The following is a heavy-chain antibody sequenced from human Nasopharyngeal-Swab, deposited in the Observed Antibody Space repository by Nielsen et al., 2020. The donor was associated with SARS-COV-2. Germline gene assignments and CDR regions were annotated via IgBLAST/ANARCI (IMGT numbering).Heavy chain of an antibody. CDR3: ARKGRYCSSTSCGNWFDP. V-gene: IGHV1-8*03. Sequence: SVHFSCNASGYTFTSYDINCVLHAPAQGLEWMGWMNPNSGNTGYAQKFQGRVTITRNTSISTAYMELSSLRSEDTAVYYCARKGRYCSSTSCGNWFDPWGQGTLVTVSS. CDR2: MNPNSGNT. CDR1: GYTFTSYD. D-gene: IGHD2-2*01. J-gene: IGHJ5*02.